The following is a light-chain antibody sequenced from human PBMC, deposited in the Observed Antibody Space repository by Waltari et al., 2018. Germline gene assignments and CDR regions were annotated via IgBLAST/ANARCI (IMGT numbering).Light chain of an antibody. Sequence: ACQTFSSSYLGWYQQKPCQAPRFLIYGASTRAAGCPVRFSGSGSGTDFTLTISRLEPEDFAVYYCQHYGTSPPLTFGGGTKVEIK. V-gene: IGKV3-20*01. CDR3: QHYGTSPPLT. CDR1: QTFSSSY. CDR2: GAS. J-gene: IGKJ4*01.